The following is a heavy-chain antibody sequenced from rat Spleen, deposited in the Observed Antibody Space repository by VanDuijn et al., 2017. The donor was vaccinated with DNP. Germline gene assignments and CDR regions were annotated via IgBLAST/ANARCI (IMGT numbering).Heavy chain of an antibody. CDR3: GEGGPHTVTTGN. CDR2: ISSDGGSS. J-gene: IGHJ2*01. Sequence: EVQLVESGGGLVQPGKSLQLACVASGITFSSYWMFWIRQTPGKGLEWVASISSDGGSSYYPDSVKGRFTISRDNAKNTVYLQMNSLRSEDSATYYCGEGGPHTVTTGNWGQGVMVTVSS. D-gene: IGHD1-4*01. CDR1: GITFSSYW. V-gene: IGHV5-58*01.